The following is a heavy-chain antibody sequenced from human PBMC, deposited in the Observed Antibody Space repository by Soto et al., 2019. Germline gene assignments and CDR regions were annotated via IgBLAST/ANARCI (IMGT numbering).Heavy chain of an antibody. Sequence: PSATLSLTCSVSGDSISNLDYFWAWIRQPPGQALEYIGYIYKSATTYYNPSFESRVTISVDTSKSQFSLKLTSVTAADKAVYYCARGRAPRRSHYTPSFDYWGQGTLVTVSS. CDR2: IYKSATT. V-gene: IGHV4-39*07. CDR3: ARGRAPRRSHYTPSFDY. D-gene: IGHD2-2*02. CDR1: GDSISNLDYF. J-gene: IGHJ4*02.